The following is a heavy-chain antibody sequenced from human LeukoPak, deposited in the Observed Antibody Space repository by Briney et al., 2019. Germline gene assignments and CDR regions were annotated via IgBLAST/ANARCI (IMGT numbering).Heavy chain of an antibody. CDR2: ISSSSSYI. V-gene: IGHV3-21*01. CDR3: ARDRPLFYDILTGYCDY. J-gene: IGHJ4*02. D-gene: IGHD3-9*01. Sequence: GSLRLSCAASGFTLSDHYMDWVRQAPGKGLEWVSSISSSSSYIYYADSVKGRFTISRDNAKNSLYLRMNSLRAEDTAVYYCARDRPLFYDILTGYCDYWGQGTLVTVSS. CDR1: GFTLSDHY.